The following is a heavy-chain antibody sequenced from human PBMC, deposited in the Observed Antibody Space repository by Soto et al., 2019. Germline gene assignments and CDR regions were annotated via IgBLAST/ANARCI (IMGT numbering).Heavy chain of an antibody. CDR2: IYYAGST. CDR1: GGSISSTDHY. V-gene: IGHV4-39*01. D-gene: IGHD2-15*01. Sequence: SETLSLTCTVSGGSISSTDHYWGWIRQPPGKGLEWLGSIYYAGSTFHNPSLKRRATISVDTSRNQFSLRLSSVTASDTAVYYCARLVFHCLRGSCDDYNFYGLDVWGHGTTGT. J-gene: IGHJ6*02. CDR3: ARLVFHCLRGSCDDYNFYGLDV.